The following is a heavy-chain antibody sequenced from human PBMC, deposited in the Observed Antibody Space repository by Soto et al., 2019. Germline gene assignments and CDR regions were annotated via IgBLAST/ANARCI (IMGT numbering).Heavy chain of an antibody. CDR1: VFPFGANA. J-gene: IGHJ6*02. CDR2: LSNTGRRT. D-gene: IGHD6-19*01. CDR3: AKSLLLGSSGRTTYYYYYGMDV. Sequence: GGSLRLSCVVSVFPFGANAMSWVRQAPGKGLEWVSGLSNTGRRTSYADSVKGRFTISRDNSKNTLYLQMNSLRAEDTAVYYCAKSLLLGSSGRTTYYYYYGMDVWGQGTTVTVSS. V-gene: IGHV3-23*01.